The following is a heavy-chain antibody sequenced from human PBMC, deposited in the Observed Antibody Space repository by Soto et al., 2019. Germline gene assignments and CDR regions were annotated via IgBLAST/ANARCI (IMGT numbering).Heavy chain of an antibody. J-gene: IGHJ4*02. D-gene: IGHD3-10*01. CDR1: GGSISSYY. V-gene: IGHV4-59*01. Sequence: SETLSLTCTVSGGSISSYYWSWIRQPPGKGLEWIGYIYYSGSTNYNPSLKSRVTISVDTSKNQFSLKLSSVTAADTAVYYCARDKHGSGSYGFDYWGQGTLVTVSS. CDR3: ARDKHGSGSYGFDY. CDR2: IYYSGST.